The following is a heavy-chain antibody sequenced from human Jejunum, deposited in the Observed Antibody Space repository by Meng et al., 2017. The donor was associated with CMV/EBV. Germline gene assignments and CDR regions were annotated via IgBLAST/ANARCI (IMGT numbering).Heavy chain of an antibody. V-gene: IGHV4-39*07. J-gene: IGHJ4*02. CDR3: ARGPLNTDHYYDY. Sequence: VSGDSISGSSHYWGWIRQPPGKRPEWIGSIYYSGNTYYNPSLKSPVTMSVDTSKNQFSLQLRSVTAADTAIYYCARGPLNTDHYYDYWGQGTLVTVSS. CDR2: IYYSGNT. D-gene: IGHD4-11*01. CDR1: GDSISGSSHY.